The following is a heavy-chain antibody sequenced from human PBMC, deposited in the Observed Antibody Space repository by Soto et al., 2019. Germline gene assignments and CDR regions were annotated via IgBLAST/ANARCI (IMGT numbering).Heavy chain of an antibody. V-gene: IGHV3-23*01. D-gene: IGHD1-26*01. Sequence: EVQLLESGGGLVQPGGSLRLSCAASGFTFSTYAMTWVRQAPGKGLKWVSALSASGATTYHADSVKGRFTISRDNSENTLYLQMNSLRAEDTAVYYCAKELSGSQYYYYGMDVWGQGTTVTVTS. CDR3: AKELSGSQYYYYGMDV. CDR2: LSASGATT. J-gene: IGHJ6*02. CDR1: GFTFSTYA.